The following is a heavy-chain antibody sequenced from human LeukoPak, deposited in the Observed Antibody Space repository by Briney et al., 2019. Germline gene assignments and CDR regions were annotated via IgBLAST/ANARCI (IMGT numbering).Heavy chain of an antibody. CDR3: AKDSKRYSYGENYYFDY. CDR1: GFTFSDYW. D-gene: IGHD5-18*01. CDR2: IRQDDSEK. Sequence: PGGSLRLSCSASGFTFSDYWMMWVRQAPGKGLEWVGNIRQDDSEKNYVDSVKGRFTISRDNARFSLYLQMNSLRAEDTAVYYCAKDSKRYSYGENYYFDYWGQGTLVTVSS. V-gene: IGHV3-7*03. J-gene: IGHJ4*02.